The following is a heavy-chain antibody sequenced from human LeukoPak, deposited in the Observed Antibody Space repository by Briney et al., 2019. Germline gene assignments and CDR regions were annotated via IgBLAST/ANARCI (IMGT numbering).Heavy chain of an antibody. CDR1: GFTFSRYG. CDR3: IRGTVGAPGNDY. D-gene: IGHD1-26*01. CDR2: IDTDGRFT. Sequence: GSSLRLSCAASGFTFSRYGMHWVPHAPGKGLVGVSRIDTDGRFTSYADSVRGRFTISRDNSKNKLYLQMSSLRAEDTAVYYCIRGTVGAPGNDYWGQGTLVTVSS. V-gene: IGHV3-74*01. J-gene: IGHJ4*02.